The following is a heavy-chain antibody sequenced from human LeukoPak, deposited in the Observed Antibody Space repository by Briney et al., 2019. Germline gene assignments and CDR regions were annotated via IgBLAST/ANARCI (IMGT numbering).Heavy chain of an antibody. Sequence: GGSLRLSCAASGFTFSSYGMHWVRQAPGKGLEWVSVIYSGGSTYYADSVKGRFTISRDNSKNTLYLQMNSLRAEDTAVYYCARDISYYGMDVWGQGTTVTVSS. CDR1: GFTFSSYG. D-gene: IGHD1-20*01. V-gene: IGHV3-53*01. CDR3: ARDISYYGMDV. J-gene: IGHJ6*02. CDR2: IYSGGST.